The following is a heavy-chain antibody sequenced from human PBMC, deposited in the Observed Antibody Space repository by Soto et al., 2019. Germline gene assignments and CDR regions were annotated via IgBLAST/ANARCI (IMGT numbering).Heavy chain of an antibody. Sequence: QVQLVQSGAEVKKPGASVKVSCKASGYTFTSYYMHWVRQAPGQGLEWMGIINPSGGSTSYAQKFQGSVTMTRDTSTSTVYMELSSLRSEDTAVYYCARGVLQQLAQPQGWFDPWGQGTLVTVSS. CDR2: INPSGGST. V-gene: IGHV1-46*01. D-gene: IGHD6-13*01. CDR3: ARGVLQQLAQPQGWFDP. J-gene: IGHJ5*02. CDR1: GYTFTSYY.